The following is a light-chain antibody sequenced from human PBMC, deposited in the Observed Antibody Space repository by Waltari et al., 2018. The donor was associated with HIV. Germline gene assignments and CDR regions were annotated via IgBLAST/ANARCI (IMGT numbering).Light chain of an antibody. CDR2: AAS. CDR3: LQLRSYPLT. CDR1: PDLNNHLSRY. Sequence: DIQLTQSSRFVFASVGDRVTITCRATPDLNNHLSRYLAWYQVRPGRALKLLVYAASTLQSGFPSRFSGSGSGTDFTLTITSLQPEYFATYCCLQLRSYPLTVGGGTRVEVK. J-gene: IGKJ4*01. V-gene: IGKV1-9*01.